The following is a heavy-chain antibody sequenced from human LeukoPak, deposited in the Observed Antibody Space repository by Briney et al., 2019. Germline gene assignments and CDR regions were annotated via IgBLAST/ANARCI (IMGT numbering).Heavy chain of an antibody. CDR2: INPSGGST. V-gene: IGHV1-46*01. CDR1: GYTFTSYY. J-gene: IGHJ6*02. D-gene: IGHD2-2*01. CDR3: ARGCRVVSGVHNVRRTSYYYGLAV. Sequence: ASVKVSCKASGYTFTSYYMHWVRQAPGQGLEWMGIINPSGGSTSYAQKFQGRVTMTRDTSTSTVYMELSSLRSEDTAVYYCARGCRVVSGVHNVRRTSYYYGLAVWGQGTTVTVSS.